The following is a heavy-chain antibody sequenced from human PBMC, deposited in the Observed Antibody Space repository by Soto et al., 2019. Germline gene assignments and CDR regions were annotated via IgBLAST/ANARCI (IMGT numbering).Heavy chain of an antibody. J-gene: IGHJ5*02. Sequence: ASVKGSCKPSGYTFINYYIHCVRQAPGQGLEWMAIINPMGGSTNYAQEFQGRVTQTSDTSTSTVYMELSSLRFEDTALFYCARDLAAGDLWGQGTLVTVSS. V-gene: IGHV1-46*01. CDR1: GYTFINYY. CDR3: ARDLAAGDL. CDR2: INPMGGST. D-gene: IGHD6-13*01.